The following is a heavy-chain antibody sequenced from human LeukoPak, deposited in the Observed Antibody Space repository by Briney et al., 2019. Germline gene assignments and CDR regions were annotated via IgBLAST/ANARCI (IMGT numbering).Heavy chain of an antibody. CDR2: INHSGST. D-gene: IGHD3-10*01. V-gene: IGHV4-34*01. CDR3: ARRSSRYYGSRTYRKYYFDY. Sequence: SETLSLTCAVYGGSFSGYYWSWIRQPPGKGLEWIGEINHSGSTNYNPSLKSRVTISVDTSKNQFSLKLTSVTAADTAVYYCARRSSRYYGSRTYRKYYFDYWGQGTLVTDSS. CDR1: GGSFSGYY. J-gene: IGHJ4*02.